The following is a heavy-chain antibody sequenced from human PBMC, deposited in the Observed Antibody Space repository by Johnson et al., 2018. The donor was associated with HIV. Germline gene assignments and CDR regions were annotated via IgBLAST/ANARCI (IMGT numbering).Heavy chain of an antibody. CDR3: ARTGVLGAFDI. CDR2: IGTAGDT. J-gene: IGHJ3*02. V-gene: IGHV3-13*01. Sequence: VQLVESGGGLVQPGGSLRLSCAASGFTFSTYDMYWVRQATGKGLEWVSTIGTAGDTYYAGSVKGRFTISIENANNSLYLQMNSLRAGYTAVYYCARTGVLGAFDIWGQGTMVTVSS. CDR1: GFTFSTYD. D-gene: IGHD2-8*02.